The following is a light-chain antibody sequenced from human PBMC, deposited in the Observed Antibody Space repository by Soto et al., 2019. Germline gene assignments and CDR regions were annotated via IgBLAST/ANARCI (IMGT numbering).Light chain of an antibody. CDR1: LPISNS. CDR3: QQRSNWPRIT. V-gene: IGKV1-27*01. CDR2: AAS. J-gene: IGKJ5*01. Sequence: IHMTHSPSSLSASLGYRFTITCRSSLPISNSLAWYRQKPGKPPQLLIYAASTLQSGVPSRFSGSGSGTDFTLAISSLEPEDFAVYYCQQRSNWPRITFGQGTRLEIK.